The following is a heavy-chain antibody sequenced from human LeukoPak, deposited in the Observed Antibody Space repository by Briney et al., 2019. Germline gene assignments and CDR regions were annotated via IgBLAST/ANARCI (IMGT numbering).Heavy chain of an antibody. J-gene: IGHJ6*03. V-gene: IGHV1-69*05. CDR2: IIPIFGTA. D-gene: IGHD1-1*01. Sequence: SVKVSCKASGGTFSSYAISWVRQAPGQGLEWMGGIIPIFGTANYAQKFQGRVTINRNTSISTAYMELRTLRYEETAVYYCARVGVTLERHVVYYYMDVWGKGNTVTVTS. CDR1: GGTFSSYA. CDR3: ARVGVTLERHVVYYYMDV.